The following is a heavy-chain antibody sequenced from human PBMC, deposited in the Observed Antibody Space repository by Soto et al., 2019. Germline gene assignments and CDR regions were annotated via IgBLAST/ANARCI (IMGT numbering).Heavy chain of an antibody. Sequence: PSETLSLTCTVSGGSISSYYWSWIRQPPGKGMEWIGYIYYSGSTNYNPSLKSRVTISVDTSKNQFSLKLSSVTAADTAVYYCARTSTIFGVVKWFDPWGQGTLVTVS. D-gene: IGHD3-3*01. CDR2: IYYSGST. CDR1: GGSISSYY. V-gene: IGHV4-59*08. CDR3: ARTSTIFGVVKWFDP. J-gene: IGHJ5*02.